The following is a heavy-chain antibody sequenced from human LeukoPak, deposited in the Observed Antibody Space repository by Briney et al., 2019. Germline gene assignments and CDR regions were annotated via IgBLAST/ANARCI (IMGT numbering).Heavy chain of an antibody. CDR2: MNPNSGNT. CDR3: ATYYYGSGSYYSPSY. V-gene: IGHV1-8*01. Sequence: GASVKVSCKASGYTFTSYDINWVRQATGQGLEWMGWMNPNSGNTGYAQKFQGRVTMTRNTSISTAYIELSSLRSEDTAVYYCATYYYGSGSYYSPSYWGQGTLVTVSS. CDR1: GYTFTSYD. D-gene: IGHD3-10*01. J-gene: IGHJ4*02.